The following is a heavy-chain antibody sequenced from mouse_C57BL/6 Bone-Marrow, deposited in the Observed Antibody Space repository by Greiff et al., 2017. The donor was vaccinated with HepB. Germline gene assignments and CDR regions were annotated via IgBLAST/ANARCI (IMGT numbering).Heavy chain of an antibody. D-gene: IGHD1-1*01. V-gene: IGHV5-17*01. CDR2: ISSGSSTI. Sequence: DVHLVESGGGLVKPGGSLKLSCAASGFTFSDYGMHWVRQAPEKGLEWVAYISSGSSTIYYADTVKGRITISRYNAKNTLFLQMTSLRSEDTAMYYCARSVVATRYFDVWGTGTTVTVSS. CDR3: ARSVVATRYFDV. CDR1: GFTFSDYG. J-gene: IGHJ1*03.